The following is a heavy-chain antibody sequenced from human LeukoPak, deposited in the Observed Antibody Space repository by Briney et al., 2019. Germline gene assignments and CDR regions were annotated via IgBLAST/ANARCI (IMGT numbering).Heavy chain of an antibody. V-gene: IGHV4-4*07. Sequence: SETLSLTCSVSGGSISSYYWSWIRQPAGKGLECIGRIYTSGSTNYNPSLKSRVTMSVDTSKNQFSLKLSSVTAADTAVYYCARVLWGVTKKDVHYYHMDVLGKGTTVTVSS. J-gene: IGHJ6*03. CDR2: IYTSGST. CDR3: ARVLWGVTKKDVHYYHMDV. CDR1: GGSISSYY. D-gene: IGHD3-10*01.